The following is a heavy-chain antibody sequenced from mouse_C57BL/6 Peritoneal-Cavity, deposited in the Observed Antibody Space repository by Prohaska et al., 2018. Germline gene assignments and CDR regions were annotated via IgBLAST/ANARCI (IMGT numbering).Heavy chain of an antibody. CDR2: IHLNSGST. V-gene: IGHV1-64*01. CDR3: ARGTTVVESY. Sequence: VKQRPGQGLEWIVMIHLNSGSTNYNEKFKSKATLTVDKSSSTAYMQISSLTSEDSAVYYCARGTTVVESYWGQGTTLTVSS. D-gene: IGHD1-1*01. J-gene: IGHJ2*01.